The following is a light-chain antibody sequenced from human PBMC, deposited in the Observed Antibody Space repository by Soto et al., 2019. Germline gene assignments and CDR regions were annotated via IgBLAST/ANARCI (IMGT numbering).Light chain of an antibody. J-gene: IGKJ3*01. V-gene: IGKV1-27*01. CDR2: AAS. CDR1: QGIRNF. CDR3: QKYSSVPV. Sequence: DIQMTQSPTSLSASVGDRVTITCRASQGIRNFVAWYQQKPGKAPKLLIYAASTLQSGVPSRFSGSGSGTDSTITINRLQPEYVATYSYQKYSSVPVFGPGTKVEIK.